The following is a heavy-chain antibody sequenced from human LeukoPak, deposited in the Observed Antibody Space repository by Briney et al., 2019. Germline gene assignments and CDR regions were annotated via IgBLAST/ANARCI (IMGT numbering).Heavy chain of an antibody. CDR3: ARGSDSSDGY. D-gene: IGHD6-19*01. J-gene: IGHJ4*02. CDR1: GGSISSGDYY. V-gene: IGHV4-30-4*08. CDR2: IYYSGST. Sequence: SETLSLTCTVSGGSISSGDYYWSWIRQPPGKGLEWIGCIYYSGSTYYNPSLKSRVTISVDTSKNQFSLKLSSVTAADTAVYYCARGSDSSDGYWGQGTLVTVSS.